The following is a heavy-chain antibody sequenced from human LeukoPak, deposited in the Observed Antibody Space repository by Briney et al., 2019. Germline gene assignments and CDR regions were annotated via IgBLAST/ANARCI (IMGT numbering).Heavy chain of an antibody. CDR1: VGTFSSYA. Sequence: SVKVSCKASVGTFSSYAFSWVRQAPGQGLEWMGGIIPIFGTANYAQKFRGRVTITADESTSTAYMELSSLRSEDTAVYYCARGGIVVVPAARLGVHYYYYGMDVWGQGTTVTVSS. CDR2: IIPIFGTA. CDR3: ARGGIVVVPAARLGVHYYYYGMDV. D-gene: IGHD2-2*01. J-gene: IGHJ6*02. V-gene: IGHV1-69*13.